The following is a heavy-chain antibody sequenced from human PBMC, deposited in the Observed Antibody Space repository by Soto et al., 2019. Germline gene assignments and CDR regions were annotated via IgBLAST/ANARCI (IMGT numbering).Heavy chain of an antibody. Sequence: QLQLQESGSGLVTPSQTLYLTCAVSGGSISSGGYSGNWSRQPPGKGLEWSGNIYQSGSTYYHASLKSRVTISVDRAKNQFSLTLISVTAADQAVDYCGRGDYATACDIWGQGTMVTVSS. CDR3: GRGDYATACDI. CDR2: IYQSGST. D-gene: IGHD4-17*01. V-gene: IGHV4-30-2*01. J-gene: IGHJ3*02. CDR1: GGSISSGGYS.